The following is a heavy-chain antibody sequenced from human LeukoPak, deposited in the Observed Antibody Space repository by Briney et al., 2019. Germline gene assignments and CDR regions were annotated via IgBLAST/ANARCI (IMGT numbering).Heavy chain of an antibody. J-gene: IGHJ6*02. CDR3: ARDSVVSGYDSYGMDV. D-gene: IGHD5-12*01. CDR2: INPSGGST. Sequence: GASVKVSCKASGYTFTSYYMHWVRQAPGQGLEWMGIINPSGGSTSYAQKFQGRVTMTRDTSTSTVYMELSSLRSEDTAVYYCARDSVVSGYDSYGMDVWGQGTTVTVSS. CDR1: GYTFTSYY. V-gene: IGHV1-46*01.